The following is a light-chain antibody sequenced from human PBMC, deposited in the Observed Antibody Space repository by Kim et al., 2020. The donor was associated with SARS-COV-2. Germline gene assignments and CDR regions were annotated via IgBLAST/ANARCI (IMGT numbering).Light chain of an antibody. CDR3: SSYTSSSTRV. V-gene: IGLV2-14*04. CDR2: DVS. CDR1: SSDVGGYNY. Sequence: GQSITISCTGTSSDVGGYNYVSWYQQHPGKAPKLMIHDVSKRPSGVSNRFSGSKSGNTASLTISGLQAEDEADYYCSSYTSSSTRVFGGGTQLTVL. J-gene: IGLJ3*02.